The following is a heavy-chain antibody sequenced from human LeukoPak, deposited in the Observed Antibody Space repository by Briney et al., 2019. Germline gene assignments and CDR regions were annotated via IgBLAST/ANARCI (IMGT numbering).Heavy chain of an antibody. CDR3: ARDRVAAAGTNWFDP. D-gene: IGHD6-13*01. J-gene: IGHJ5*02. CDR2: IKQDGSEK. Sequence: GGSLRLSCAASGFTFSSYWMSWVPQAPGKGLEWVANIKQDGSEKYYVDSVKGRFTISRDNAKNSLYLQMNSLRAEDTAVYYCARDRVAAAGTNWFDPWGQGTLVTVSS. V-gene: IGHV3-7*03. CDR1: GFTFSSYW.